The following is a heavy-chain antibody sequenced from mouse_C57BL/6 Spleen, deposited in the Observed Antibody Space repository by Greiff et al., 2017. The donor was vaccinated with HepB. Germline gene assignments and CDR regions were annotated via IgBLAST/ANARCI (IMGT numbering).Heavy chain of an antibody. J-gene: IGHJ1*03. CDR2: ISSGGSSI. D-gene: IGHD2-5*01. CDR3: ARASNYWYFDV. CDR1: GFTFSDYG. Sequence: EVKLVESGGGLVKPGGSLKLSCAASGFTFSDYGMHWVRQAPEKGLEWVAYISSGGSSIYYADTVKGRFTISRDNAKNTLFLHMTSLRSEDTAMYYSARASNYWYFDVWGTGTTVTVAS. V-gene: IGHV5-17*01.